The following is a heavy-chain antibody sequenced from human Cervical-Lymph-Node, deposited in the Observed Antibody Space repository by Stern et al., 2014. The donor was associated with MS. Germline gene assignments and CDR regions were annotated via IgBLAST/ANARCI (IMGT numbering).Heavy chain of an antibody. Sequence: VQLVESGAEVKKPGASVKVSCKTSGFTFTNSEINWVRQATGQGPEWMGWMNSKSGNAGPSQRLRGRVPMPWNTSISTAYMELSSLRSEDTAVYYCVRGGGYCSGGACYWAVWGQGSLVTVSS. CDR1: GFTFTNSE. CDR2: MNSKSGNA. J-gene: IGHJ4*02. CDR3: VRGGGYCSGGACYWAV. D-gene: IGHD2-15*01. V-gene: IGHV1-8*01.